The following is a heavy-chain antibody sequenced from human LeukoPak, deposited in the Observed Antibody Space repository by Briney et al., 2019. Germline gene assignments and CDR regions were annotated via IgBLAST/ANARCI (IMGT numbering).Heavy chain of an antibody. J-gene: IGHJ4*02. Sequence: SETLSLTCAVYGGSFSGYYWSWIRQPPGKGLEWIGYIYYSGSTNYNPSLKSRVTISVDTSKNQFSLKLSSVTAADTAVYYCARDSEYYDILTGTNGYYFDYWGQGTLVTVSS. CDR2: IYYSGST. D-gene: IGHD3-9*01. CDR1: GGSFSGYY. V-gene: IGHV4-59*01. CDR3: ARDSEYYDILTGTNGYYFDY.